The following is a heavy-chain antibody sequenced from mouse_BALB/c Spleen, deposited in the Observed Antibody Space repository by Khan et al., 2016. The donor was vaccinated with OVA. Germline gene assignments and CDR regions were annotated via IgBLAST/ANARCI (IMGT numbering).Heavy chain of an antibody. CDR1: GYTFSRYW. J-gene: IGHJ3*01. Sequence: QVQLKQSGAELMKPGASVKISCKATGYTFSRYWIEWVKQRPGHGLEWIGEILPGSGSNNYNEKFKGKATFTADTSSNTDYMQLSSLTSEDSAVYYGARRNYYGSSSWFGYWGQGTLVTVS. D-gene: IGHD1-1*01. CDR2: ILPGSGSN. V-gene: IGHV1-9*01. CDR3: ARRNYYGSSSWFGY.